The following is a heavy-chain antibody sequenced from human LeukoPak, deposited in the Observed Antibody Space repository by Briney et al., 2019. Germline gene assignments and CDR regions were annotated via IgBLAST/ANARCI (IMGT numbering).Heavy chain of an antibody. V-gene: IGHV1-2*02. Sequence: GASVKVSCKASGYGCTGYCIHWLRQAPGQGLEWMGWINPYSGDTNYARKFQGRVTMTRDTSISTAYMELSGLTSDDTSFYYCFYDDSSGNFDTWGQGTLVTVSS. CDR1: GYGCTGYC. D-gene: IGHD3-22*01. CDR2: INPYSGDT. CDR3: FYDDSSGNFDT. J-gene: IGHJ4*02.